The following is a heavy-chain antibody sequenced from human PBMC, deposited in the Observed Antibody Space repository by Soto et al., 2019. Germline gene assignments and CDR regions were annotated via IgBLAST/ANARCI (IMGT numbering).Heavy chain of an antibody. J-gene: IGHJ4*02. D-gene: IGHD2-15*01. Sequence: SETLSLTCTVSGGSISSSSYYWGWIRQPPGKGLEWIGSIYYSGSTYYNPSLKSRVTISVDTSKNQFSLKLSSVTAADTAVYYCARGGKDRNFDYWGQGTLVPVS. CDR1: GGSISSSSYY. CDR2: IYYSGST. V-gene: IGHV4-39*01. CDR3: ARGGKDRNFDY.